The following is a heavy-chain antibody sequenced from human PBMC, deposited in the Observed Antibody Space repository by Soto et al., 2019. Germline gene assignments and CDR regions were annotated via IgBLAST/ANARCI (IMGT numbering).Heavy chain of an antibody. V-gene: IGHV4-4*02. CDR1: CGSIISSNW. CDR2: IYHSGST. J-gene: IGHJ6*02. D-gene: IGHD6-13*01. CDR3: ARGAAAATDYYYYGMDV. Sequence: SETLSLTCAFSCGSIISSNWWSWVRQPPGKGLEWIGEIYHSGSTNYNPSLKSRVTISVDKSKNQFSLKLSSVTAADTAVYYCARGAAAATDYYYYGMDVWGQGTTVTVSS.